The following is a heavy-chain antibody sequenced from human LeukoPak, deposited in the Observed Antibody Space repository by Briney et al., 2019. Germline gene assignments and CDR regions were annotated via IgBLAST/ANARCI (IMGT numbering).Heavy chain of an antibody. D-gene: IGHD5-18*01. CDR1: GFTFSNYW. CDR3: ATYVDTVRYDAFDV. J-gene: IGHJ3*01. CDR2: IHPDGKNT. V-gene: IGHV3-74*01. Sequence: GGSLRLSCAASGFTFSNYWMDWVRQAPGKGLVWVSRIHPDGKNTAYADSVKGRCTISRDNARNTLFLQMNSLRTEDAAVYYCATYVDTVRYDAFDVWGQGTMVTVSS.